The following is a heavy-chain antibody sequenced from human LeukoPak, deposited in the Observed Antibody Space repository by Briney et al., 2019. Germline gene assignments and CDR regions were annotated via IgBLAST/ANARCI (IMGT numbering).Heavy chain of an antibody. J-gene: IGHJ4*02. CDR2: ISGSGGTS. V-gene: IGHV3-23*01. CDR3: ARGLTAISFIDY. Sequence: GGSLRLSCAASGFTFTVCAMVWVRQAPGKGLEWVSVISGSGGTSYYADSVKGRFTISRDNSKNTLDLQMNSLRAEDTALYYCARGLTAISFIDYWGQGTLVTVSS. CDR1: GFTFTVCA. D-gene: IGHD2-21*02.